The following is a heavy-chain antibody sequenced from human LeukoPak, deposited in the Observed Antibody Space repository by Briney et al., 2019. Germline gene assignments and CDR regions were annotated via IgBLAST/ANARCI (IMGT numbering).Heavy chain of an antibody. CDR2: INWNGGST. Sequence: PGGSLRLSCAASGFTFDDYGMSWVRQAPGKGLEWVSGINWNGGSTGYADSVKGRFTISRDNAKNSLYLQMNSLRAEDTALYYCARSDYYYDSSGYYRTGSAFDIWGQGTMVTVSS. V-gene: IGHV3-20*04. CDR1: GFTFDDYG. D-gene: IGHD3-22*01. J-gene: IGHJ3*02. CDR3: ARSDYYYDSSGYYRTGSAFDI.